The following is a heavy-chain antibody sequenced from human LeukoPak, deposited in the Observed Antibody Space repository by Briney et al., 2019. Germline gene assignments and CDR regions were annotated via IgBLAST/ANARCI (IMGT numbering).Heavy chain of an antibody. J-gene: IGHJ6*04. V-gene: IGHV3-13*05. CDR3: ARGKITMVRGVINDYGMDV. CDR2: IGTAGDP. Sequence: GGSLRLSCAASGFTFSSYDMHWVRQATGKGLEWVSAIGTAGDPYYPGPVKGQFTISRENAKNSLYLQMNSLRAGDTAVYYCARGKITMVRGVINDYGMDVWGKGTTVTVSS. D-gene: IGHD3-10*01. CDR1: GFTFSSYD.